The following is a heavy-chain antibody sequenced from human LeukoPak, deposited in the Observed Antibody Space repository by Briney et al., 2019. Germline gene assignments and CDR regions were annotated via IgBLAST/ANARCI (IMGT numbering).Heavy chain of an antibody. CDR3: AKDGYDYYYYYMDV. Sequence: GGSLRLSCAASGFTFSSYAMSWVRQAPGKGLEWVSAISGSGGTTYYADSVKGRFTISRDHSKNTLYLQMNRLRAEDTAVYYCAKDGYDYYYYYMDVWGRGNAVTVSS. CDR2: ISGSGGTT. D-gene: IGHD1-1*01. J-gene: IGHJ6*03. CDR1: GFTFSSYA. V-gene: IGHV3-23*01.